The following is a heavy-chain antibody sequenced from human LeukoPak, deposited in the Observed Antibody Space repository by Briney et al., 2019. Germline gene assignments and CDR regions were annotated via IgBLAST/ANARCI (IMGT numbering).Heavy chain of an antibody. J-gene: IGHJ4*02. D-gene: IGHD1-26*01. CDR3: ARAPWGVGATPPY. CDR2: ISYDGSNK. CDR1: GFIFSTHS. V-gene: IGHV3-30-3*01. Sequence: PGKSLRLSCAASGFIFSTHSMFWVRQAPGKGLEWVAVISYDGSNKNYADSVKGRFTISRNNSKNTLYLQMDSLRTDDTAMDYCARAPWGVGATPPYWGQGTLVTVSS.